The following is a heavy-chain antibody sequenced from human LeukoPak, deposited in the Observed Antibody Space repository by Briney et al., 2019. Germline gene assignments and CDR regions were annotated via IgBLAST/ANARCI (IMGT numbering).Heavy chain of an antibody. Sequence: GGSLRLSCAASGFTFSSYWMTWVRQAPGKGLEWVGFIRSKIYGGTPEYAASVKGRFTISRDDSKGIAYLQMNSLKTEDTAVYYCTRDQTPYYWGQGTLATVSS. CDR2: IRSKIYGGTP. J-gene: IGHJ4*02. V-gene: IGHV3-49*04. CDR1: GFTFSSYW. CDR3: TRDQTPYY.